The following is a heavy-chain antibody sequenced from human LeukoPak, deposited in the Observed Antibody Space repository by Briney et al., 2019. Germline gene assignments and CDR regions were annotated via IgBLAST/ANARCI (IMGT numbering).Heavy chain of an antibody. D-gene: IGHD2-2*01. J-gene: IGHJ5*02. V-gene: IGHV4-31*03. Sequence: KASETLSLTCTVSDYSISSGGYYWSWTRQHPGRGLEWIGYIYYNENTYYNPSPKSRVTITVDPSQNQLSLERSSVSAADTAVYYCARGFYSCTSTNCYPTWIDPWGEGALVTVSS. CDR2: IYYNENT. CDR3: ARGFYSCTSTNCYPTWIDP. CDR1: DYSISSGGYY.